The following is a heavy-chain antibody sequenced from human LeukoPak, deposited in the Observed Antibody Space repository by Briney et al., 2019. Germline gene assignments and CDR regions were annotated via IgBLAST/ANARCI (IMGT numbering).Heavy chain of an antibody. D-gene: IGHD2-15*01. J-gene: IGHJ6*03. CDR1: GASVSSYY. CDR2: LYYTGTT. CDR3: ARLGDIVYYYYYMDV. Sequence: SETLSLTCTVSGASVSSYYWSWIRQSPGKGLEWIGYLYYTGTTNYNPSLKSRVTISVDTSKNQFSLKLSSVTAADTAVYYCARLGDIVYYYYYMDVWGKGTTVTISS. V-gene: IGHV4-59*02.